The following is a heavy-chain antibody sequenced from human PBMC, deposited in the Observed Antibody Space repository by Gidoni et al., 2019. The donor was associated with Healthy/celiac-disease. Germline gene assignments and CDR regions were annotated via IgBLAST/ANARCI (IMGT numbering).Heavy chain of an antibody. CDR2: IYYSGST. V-gene: IGHV4-59*01. CDR1: GGSISSYY. Sequence: QVQLQESGPGLVKPSETLSLTCTVPGGSISSYYWSWIRQPPGKGLEWIGYIYYSGSTNYNPSLKSRVTISVDTSKNQFSLKLSSVTAADTAVYYCARDKIEEMATTIENWYFDLWGRGTLVTVSS. CDR3: ARDKIEEMATTIENWYFDL. J-gene: IGHJ2*01. D-gene: IGHD5-12*01.